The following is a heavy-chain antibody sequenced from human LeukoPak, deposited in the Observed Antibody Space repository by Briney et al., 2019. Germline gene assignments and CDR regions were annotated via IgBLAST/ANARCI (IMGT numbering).Heavy chain of an antibody. CDR2: INPSGGST. J-gene: IGHJ2*01. V-gene: IGHV1-46*01. CDR1: GYTFTSYY. D-gene: IGHD3-22*01. CDR3: ATTLVTSDYYYHWYFDL. Sequence: GASVKVSCKASGYTFTSYYMHWVRQAPGQGLEWMGIINPSGGSTSYAQKFQGRVTMTEDTSTDTAYMELSSLRSEDTAVYYCATTLVTSDYYYHWYFDLWGRGTLVTVSS.